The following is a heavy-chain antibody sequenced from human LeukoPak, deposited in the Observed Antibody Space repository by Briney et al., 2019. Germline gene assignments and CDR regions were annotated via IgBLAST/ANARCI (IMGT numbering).Heavy chain of an antibody. CDR1: GFTFSSYA. CDR2: ISSNGGST. Sequence: GGSLRLSCSASGFTFSSYAMHWVRQASGKGLEYVSAISSNGGSTYYADSVKGRFTISRDNSKNTLYLQMSRLRAEDTAVYYCVSGVITFGGLIVPFDYWGQGTLVTVSS. CDR3: VSGVITFGGLIVPFDY. V-gene: IGHV3-64D*09. D-gene: IGHD3-16*02. J-gene: IGHJ4*02.